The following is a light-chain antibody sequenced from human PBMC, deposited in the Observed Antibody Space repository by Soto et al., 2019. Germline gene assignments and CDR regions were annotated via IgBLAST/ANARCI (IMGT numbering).Light chain of an antibody. CDR3: HQYKTYSWT. CDR2: DAT. J-gene: IGKJ1*01. CDR1: QSVTSW. V-gene: IGKV1-5*01. Sequence: DIQMTQPPSTLPASVGDRVTITCRASQSVTSWLAWYQQKPGKAPKLLIHDATSLESGVPSRFSGSGSGTEFTLTISSLQADDFATYYCHQYKTYSWTFGQGTKVEIK.